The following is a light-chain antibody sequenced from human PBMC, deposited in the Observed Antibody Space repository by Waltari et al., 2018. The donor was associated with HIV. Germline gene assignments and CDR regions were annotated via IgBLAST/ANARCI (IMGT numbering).Light chain of an antibody. CDR3: MQGLQIPLT. CDR1: QSLLHSSGYNF. CDR2: LAY. J-gene: IGKJ4*01. Sequence: IVMTQSPLSLSVTPGEPASISCTSNQSLLHSSGYNFLDWYMQKPGQSPQVLIYLAYNRASGVPARFSGSGYATDFTLKISRVEAEDVGFYYCMQGLQIPLTFGGGTKVEIK. V-gene: IGKV2-28*01.